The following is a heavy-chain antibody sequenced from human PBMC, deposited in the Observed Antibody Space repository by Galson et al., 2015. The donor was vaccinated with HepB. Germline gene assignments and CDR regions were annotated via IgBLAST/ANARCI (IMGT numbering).Heavy chain of an antibody. V-gene: IGHV3-9*03. CDR3: ARGRLGAYGVDV. D-gene: IGHD2-21*01. Sequence: SLRLSCAASGFTFDDYAMHWVRQAPGKGLEWVSGISWNSGSIGYADSVKGRFTISRDNAKNTVYLQVNSLRAEDMAVYYCARGRLGAYGVDVWGQGTTVTVSS. J-gene: IGHJ6*02. CDR2: ISWNSGSI. CDR1: GFTFDDYA.